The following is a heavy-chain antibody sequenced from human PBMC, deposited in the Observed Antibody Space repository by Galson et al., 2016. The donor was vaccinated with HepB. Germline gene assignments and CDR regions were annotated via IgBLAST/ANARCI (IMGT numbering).Heavy chain of an antibody. J-gene: IGHJ3*02. D-gene: IGHD3-10*01. V-gene: IGHV2-70*01. CDR1: GFSLSTGGMC. CDR2: IDWADDT. CDR3: ARIWDTSGSDNPDAFDM. Sequence: PALVKPTQTLTLTCTFSGFSLSTGGMCVSWIRQPPGKALEWLALIDWADDTFYSTSLKARLTISKGTSKNQVVLKITNMDPMDTATYYCARIWDTSGSDNPDAFDMWGQGTMVTVSS.